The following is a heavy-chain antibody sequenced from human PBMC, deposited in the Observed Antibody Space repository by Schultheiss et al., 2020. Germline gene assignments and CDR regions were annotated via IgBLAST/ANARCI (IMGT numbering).Heavy chain of an antibody. CDR1: GGSISSYY. CDR2: IYTSGST. Sequence: SETLSLTCTVSGGSISSYYWSWIRQPAGKGLEWIGRIYTSGSTNYNPSLKGRVTLSVDTSKNHFSLKLSSVTAADTAVYYCACGGGSGWSPFNYWGQGTLVTGSS. V-gene: IGHV4-4*07. J-gene: IGHJ4*02. D-gene: IGHD6-19*01. CDR3: ACGGGSGWSPFNY.